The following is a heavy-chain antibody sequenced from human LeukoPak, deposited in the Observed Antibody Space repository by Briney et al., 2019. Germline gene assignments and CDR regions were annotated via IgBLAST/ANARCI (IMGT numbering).Heavy chain of an antibody. CDR2: ISRTGNTI. CDR3: ARDLGSSTVTTAFDY. V-gene: IGHV3-11*01. Sequence: GGSLRLSCTASGFIFNDYHMSWIRQTPGKGLEWLPYISRTGNTIYYRDSVKGRFTISRDNANNQLHLQMDNLRAEDTAVYFCARDLGSSTVTTAFDYWGQGTLVTVSS. J-gene: IGHJ4*02. CDR1: GFIFNDYH. D-gene: IGHD4-17*01.